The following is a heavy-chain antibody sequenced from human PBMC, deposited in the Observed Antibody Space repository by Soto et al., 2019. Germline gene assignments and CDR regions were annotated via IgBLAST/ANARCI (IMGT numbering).Heavy chain of an antibody. D-gene: IGHD5-12*01. J-gene: IGHJ2*01. CDR2: IYYQGNT. CDR1: GGSISSSSYY. Sequence: QLHLQESGPGLVKPSETLSLQCAVSGGSISSSSYYWGWLRQPPGKGLEWIGSIYYQGNTFINPSLRSRVTLSVDTSADQFSLRLNSVTAADTAVYYCGRLLFTGYVVLWGRGTPVVVSS. V-gene: IGHV4-39*01. CDR3: GRLLFTGYVVL.